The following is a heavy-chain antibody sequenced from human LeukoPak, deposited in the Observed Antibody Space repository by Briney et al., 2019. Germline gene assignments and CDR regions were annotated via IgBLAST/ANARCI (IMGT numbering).Heavy chain of an antibody. CDR2: IYPGDSDT. J-gene: IGHJ4*02. D-gene: IGHD6-19*01. Sequence: GEALKISCKGAACSFTSYWIGWVRQMPGKGLEWMGIIYPGDSDTRYSPSFQGQVTISADKSISTAYLQWSSLKASDTAMYYCARQAGYSSGWHFDHWGQGTLVTVSS. V-gene: IGHV5-51*01. CDR1: ACSFTSYW. CDR3: ARQAGYSSGWHFDH.